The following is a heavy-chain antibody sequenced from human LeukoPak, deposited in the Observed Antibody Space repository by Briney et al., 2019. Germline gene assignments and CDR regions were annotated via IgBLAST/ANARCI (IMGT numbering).Heavy chain of an antibody. V-gene: IGHV3-74*01. Sequence: GGSLRLSCAASGNYWMHWVRQVPGKGLVWVSHINSDGSWTSYADSVKGRFTISKDNAKNTVYLQMNSLRAEDTAVYYCVSFYETYWGRGTLVTISS. D-gene: IGHD2/OR15-2a*01. CDR1: GNYW. J-gene: IGHJ4*02. CDR3: VSFYETY. CDR2: INSDGSWT.